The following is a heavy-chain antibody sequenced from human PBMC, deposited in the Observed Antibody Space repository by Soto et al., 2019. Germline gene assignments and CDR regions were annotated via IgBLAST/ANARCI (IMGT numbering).Heavy chain of an antibody. D-gene: IGHD3-22*01. CDR2: IKQDGTEQ. Sequence: EVQLVESGGGLVQPGGSLRLSCTASGFTFSNSWMSWVRQAPGKGLELVATIKQDGTEQHYVDSVRGRFTVSRDNAKNSLYLQMDSLRVEDTAVYRCTRKVYYYDTIPMGWFDLWGQGTLVTVSS. CDR3: TRKVYYYDTIPMGWFDL. CDR1: GFTFSNSW. V-gene: IGHV3-7*03. J-gene: IGHJ5*02.